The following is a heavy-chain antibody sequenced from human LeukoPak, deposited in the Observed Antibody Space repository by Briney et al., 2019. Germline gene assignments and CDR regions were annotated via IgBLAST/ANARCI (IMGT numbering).Heavy chain of an antibody. CDR1: GFTVTSNY. V-gene: IGHV3-53*01. CDR2: IYSADSA. CDR3: AGGRPPVDY. D-gene: IGHD3-16*01. Sequence: PGGSLRLSCAASGFTVTSNYMSWVRQAPGKGLEWVSVIYSADSAYYADSVKGRFTISRDISRNTLYLQMNSLRAEDTAMYYCAGGRPPVDYWGQGTLVTVSS. J-gene: IGHJ4*02.